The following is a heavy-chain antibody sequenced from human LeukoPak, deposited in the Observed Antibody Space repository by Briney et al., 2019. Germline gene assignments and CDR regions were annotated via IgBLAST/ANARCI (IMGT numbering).Heavy chain of an antibody. D-gene: IGHD1-1*01. CDR2: IYASGST. Sequence: SETLSLTCTVSGGSISSYYWSWLRQPPGKGLEWIGHIYASGSTNYNPSLKSRVTLSVDTSKNQFSLKLSSVTAADTAVYYCAREGTSGTHLNWFDPWGQVTLVTVSS. CDR3: AREGTSGTHLNWFDP. V-gene: IGHV4-59*01. CDR1: GGSISSYY. J-gene: IGHJ5*02.